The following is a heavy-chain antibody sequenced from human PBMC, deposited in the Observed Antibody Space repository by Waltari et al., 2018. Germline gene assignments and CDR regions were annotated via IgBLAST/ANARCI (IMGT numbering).Heavy chain of an antibody. D-gene: IGHD2-15*01. CDR1: GGSFSGYY. CDR2: INHSGST. Sequence: QVQLQQWGAGLLKPSATLSLTCAVYGGSFSGYYWSWIRQRPGTGLEWIGEINHSGSTNYNPSLKSRVTISVDTSKNQFSLKLSSVTAADTAVYYCARGGYCSGGSCYFKYAFDIWGQGTMVTVSS. J-gene: IGHJ3*02. V-gene: IGHV4-34*01. CDR3: ARGGYCSGGSCYFKYAFDI.